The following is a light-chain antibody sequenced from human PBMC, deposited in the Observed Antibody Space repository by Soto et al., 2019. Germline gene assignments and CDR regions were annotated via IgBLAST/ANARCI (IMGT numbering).Light chain of an antibody. CDR1: QRLTTTY. CDR3: QHYGGSPGT. Sequence: EIVLTQSPGTLSLSPGESATVSCTASQRLTTTYVAWYQQRPGQAPRLLIYDASSRATGIPGRFSGSGSGTDFTLSISRLEPEEFAVYYCQHYGGSPGTFGQGTKVEIK. V-gene: IGKV3-20*01. CDR2: DAS. J-gene: IGKJ1*01.